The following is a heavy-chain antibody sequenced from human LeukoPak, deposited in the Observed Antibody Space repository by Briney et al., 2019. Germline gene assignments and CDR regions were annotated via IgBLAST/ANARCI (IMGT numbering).Heavy chain of an antibody. CDR2: TLGNGGRT. Sequence: GGSLRLSCAAAAFTFDSYGMTLVRPVPQLGLEWVSVTLGNGGRTGYADSVKGRFTICRDNAKSSLYLQMSSLRVEDTAFYYCARSIDPTGYYDIYFEYWGQGILVTVSS. CDR3: ARSIDPTGYYDIYFEY. D-gene: IGHD3-9*01. V-gene: IGHV3-20*04. CDR1: AFTFDSYG. J-gene: IGHJ4*02.